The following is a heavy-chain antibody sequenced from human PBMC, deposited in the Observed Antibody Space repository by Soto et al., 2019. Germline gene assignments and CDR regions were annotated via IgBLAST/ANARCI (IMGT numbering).Heavy chain of an antibody. CDR1: GGSFRSYA. Sequence: QVQLVQSGAEVKKPGSSVKVSCKASGGSFRSYAVNWVRQAPGQGLECLGGIIPIFGTPNYAQKFHGRVSITADESTSTVYMDLISLTSEDMAVCYCAYSANHRYFFDSWGQGTLVTVSS. V-gene: IGHV1-69*12. CDR2: IIPIFGTP. J-gene: IGHJ5*01. D-gene: IGHD5-18*01. CDR3: AYSANHRYFFDS.